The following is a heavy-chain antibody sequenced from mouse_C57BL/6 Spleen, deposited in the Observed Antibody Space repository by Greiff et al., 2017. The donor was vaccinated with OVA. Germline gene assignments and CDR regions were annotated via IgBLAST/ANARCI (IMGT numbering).Heavy chain of an antibody. V-gene: IGHV1-19*01. D-gene: IGHD1-1*01. CDR1: GYTFTDYY. CDR3: ARSLTTVVVPLDY. CDR2: INPYNGGT. Sequence: VQLQQSGPVLVKPGASVKMSCKASGYTFTDYYMNWVKQSHGKSLEWIGVINPYNGGTSYNQKFKGKATLTVDKSSSTAYMELNSLTSEDSAVYYCARSLTTVVVPLDYWGQGTLVTVSA. J-gene: IGHJ3*01.